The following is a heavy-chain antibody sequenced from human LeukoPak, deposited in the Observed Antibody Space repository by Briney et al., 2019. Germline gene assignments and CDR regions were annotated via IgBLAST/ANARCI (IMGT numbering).Heavy chain of an antibody. CDR3: ARVGRSAYFDY. CDR2: IYYSGST. V-gene: IGHV4-30-4*08. J-gene: IGHJ4*02. Sequence: PSQTLSHTCTVSGGSISSGDYYWSWIRQPPGKGLEWIGYIYYSGSTYYNPSLKSRVTISVDTSKNQFPLKLSSVTAADTAAYYCARVGRSAYFDYWGQGTLVTVSS. D-gene: IGHD2-15*01. CDR1: GGSISSGDYY.